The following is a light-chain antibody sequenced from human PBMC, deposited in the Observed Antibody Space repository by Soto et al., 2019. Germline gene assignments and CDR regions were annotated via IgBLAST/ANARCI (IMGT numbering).Light chain of an antibody. CDR3: SSYTSSSTLV. CDR1: SSDVGYYNY. J-gene: IGLJ1*01. CDR2: DVR. V-gene: IGLV2-14*03. Sequence: QSVLAQPASVSGSPGQSITISCTGTSSDVGYYNYVSWYQQHPGKAPKLMIYDVRYRPSGVSDRFSGSKSGNTASLTLSGLQAEDEADYYCSSYTSSSTLVFGTGTKLTVL.